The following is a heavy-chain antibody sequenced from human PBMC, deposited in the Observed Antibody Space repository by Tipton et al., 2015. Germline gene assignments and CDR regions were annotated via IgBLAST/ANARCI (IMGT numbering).Heavy chain of an antibody. CDR2: SRNKANSYTA. J-gene: IGHJ4*02. Sequence: SLRLSCAASGFTFSSYWMNWVRQAPGKGLEWVGRSRNKANSYTAEYAASVTGRFTISRDDSKSALYLQMNSLKSEDTAVYYCATIRGDLGYWGQGTLVTVSS. D-gene: IGHD3-10*01. V-gene: IGHV3-72*01. CDR1: GFTFSSYW. CDR3: ATIRGDLGY.